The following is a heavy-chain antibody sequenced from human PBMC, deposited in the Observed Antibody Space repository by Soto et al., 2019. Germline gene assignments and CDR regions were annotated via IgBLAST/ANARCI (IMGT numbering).Heavy chain of an antibody. CDR1: GFTFSSYA. J-gene: IGHJ4*02. V-gene: IGHV3-23*01. D-gene: IGHD3-10*01. CDR2: IIGGGGNT. CDR3: AKVSGTYYKFQYLDY. Sequence: GGSLRLSCAASGFTFSSYAMSWVRQAPGKGLEWVSAIIGGGGNTYHADSVKGRFTISRDNSKNTLSLQMNSLRAEDTAVYYCAKVSGTYYKFQYLDYWGQGTRVTVSS.